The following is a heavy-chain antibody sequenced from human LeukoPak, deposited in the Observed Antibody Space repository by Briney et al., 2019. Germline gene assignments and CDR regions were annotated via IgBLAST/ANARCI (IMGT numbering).Heavy chain of an antibody. J-gene: IGHJ4*02. Sequence: ASMKVSCKASGYTFTSYGISWVRQAPGQGLEWMGWISAYNGNTNYAQKLQGRVTMTTDTSTSTAYMELRSLRSDDTAVYYCARDLNVVGATTYDYWGQGTLVTVSS. CDR2: ISAYNGNT. V-gene: IGHV1-18*01. CDR1: GYTFTSYG. CDR3: ARDLNVVGATTYDY. D-gene: IGHD1-26*01.